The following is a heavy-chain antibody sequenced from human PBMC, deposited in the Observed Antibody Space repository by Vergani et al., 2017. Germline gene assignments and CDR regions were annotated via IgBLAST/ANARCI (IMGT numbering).Heavy chain of an antibody. CDR3: TQNGYCSSTSCYGLFDY. D-gene: IGHD2-2*01. CDR1: GFTFINAW. Sequence: EVQLVESGGGLVKPGGSLRLSCAASGFTFINAWMTWVRQAPGKGLEWVGRIKSKTDGGTTYYAAPVKGKFTISRDDSKNTLYLQMNSLKTEDTAVYYCTQNGYCSSTSCYGLFDYWGQGTLVTVSS. V-gene: IGHV3-15*01. J-gene: IGHJ4*02. CDR2: IKSKTDGGTT.